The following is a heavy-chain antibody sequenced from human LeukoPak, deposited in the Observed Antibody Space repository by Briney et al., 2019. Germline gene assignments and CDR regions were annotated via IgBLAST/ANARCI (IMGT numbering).Heavy chain of an antibody. CDR1: GYTFTSYY. CDR3: ATSRYGSGSYYKAPEY. CDR2: ISTYNGNT. J-gene: IGHJ4*02. D-gene: IGHD3-10*01. V-gene: IGHV1-18*04. Sequence: ASVKVSFKASGYTFTSYYMHWVRQAPGQGLEWMGWISTYNGNTNYAQKLQGRVTMTTDTSTSTAYMELRSLRSDDTAVYYCATSRYGSGSYYKAPEYWGQGTLVTVSS.